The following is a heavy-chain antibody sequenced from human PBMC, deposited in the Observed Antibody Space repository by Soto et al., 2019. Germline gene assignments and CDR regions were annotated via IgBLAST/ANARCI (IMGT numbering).Heavy chain of an antibody. CDR2: IYYSGST. CDR3: ARRQYSSGPGDWYFDL. J-gene: IGHJ2*01. CDR1: GGSISSSSYY. V-gene: IGHV4-39*01. D-gene: IGHD6-19*01. Sequence: QLQLQESGPGLVKPSETLSLTCTVSGGSISSSSYYWGWIRQPPGKGLEWIGSIYYSGSTYYNPSLKSRVTISVDTSKNQFSLKLSSVTAADTAVYYCARRQYSSGPGDWYFDLWGRGTLVTVSS.